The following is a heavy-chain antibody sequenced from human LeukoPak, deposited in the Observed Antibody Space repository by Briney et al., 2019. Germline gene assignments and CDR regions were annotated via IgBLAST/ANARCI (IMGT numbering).Heavy chain of an antibody. CDR1: GFTFSSYA. J-gene: IGHJ4*02. V-gene: IGHV3-23*01. Sequence: GGSLRLSCAASGFTFSSYAMSWVRQAPGKGLEWVSAISGSGGSTYYADSVKGRFTISRDNAKNSLYLQINSLRAEDTAVYYCARDENWAFDYWGQGTLVTVSS. D-gene: IGHD7-27*01. CDR3: ARDENWAFDY. CDR2: ISGSGGST.